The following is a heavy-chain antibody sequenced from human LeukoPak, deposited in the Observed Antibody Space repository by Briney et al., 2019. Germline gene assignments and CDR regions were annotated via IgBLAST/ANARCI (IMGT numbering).Heavy chain of an antibody. Sequence: GASVKVSCKASGYTFTSYGVTWVRRAPGQGFEWIGWISGYNADTNYAQNLQGRVTMTTDTSTSTAYMELRSLTSDDTAVYYCARDLGQQLPEGVDYWGQGALVTVSS. V-gene: IGHV1-18*01. CDR2: ISGYNADT. CDR3: ARDLGQQLPEGVDY. D-gene: IGHD6-13*01. CDR1: GYTFTSYG. J-gene: IGHJ4*02.